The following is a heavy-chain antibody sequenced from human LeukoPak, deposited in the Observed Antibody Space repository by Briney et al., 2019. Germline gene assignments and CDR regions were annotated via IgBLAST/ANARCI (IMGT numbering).Heavy chain of an antibody. D-gene: IGHD2-15*01. CDR1: GGSISSSSYY. Sequence: SETLSLTCTVSGGSISSSSYYWGWIRQPPGKGLEWIGSIYYSGSTYYNPSLKSRVTISVDTSKNQFSLKLSSVTAADTAVYYCARLLGHYVVVAAPYNWFDPWGQGTLVTVSS. CDR3: ARLLGHYVVVAAPYNWFDP. J-gene: IGHJ5*02. CDR2: IYYSGST. V-gene: IGHV4-39*01.